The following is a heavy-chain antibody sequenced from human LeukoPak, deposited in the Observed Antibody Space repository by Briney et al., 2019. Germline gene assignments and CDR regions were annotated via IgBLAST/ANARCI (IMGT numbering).Heavy chain of an antibody. Sequence: GRSLRLSCAASGFTFDDYAMHWVRQAPGKGLEWVSGISWNSGSIGYADSVKGRFTISRDNAKNSLYLQMNSLRAEDTALYYCAKDMMSVDTAMASGYWGQGTLVTVSS. CDR2: ISWNSGSI. CDR3: AKDMMSVDTAMASGY. J-gene: IGHJ4*02. CDR1: GFTFDDYA. V-gene: IGHV3-9*01. D-gene: IGHD5-18*01.